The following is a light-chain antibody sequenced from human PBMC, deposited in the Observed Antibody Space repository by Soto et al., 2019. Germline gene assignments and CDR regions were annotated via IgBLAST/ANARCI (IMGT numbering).Light chain of an antibody. Sequence: DIQMTQSPSSLSASVGDRVTITCRASQSISSYLNWYQQKPGKAPKLLIYAASSLQSGLPSRFSGSESWTDFTLTISSLQPEDFATYYYQKSYSTPRTFGQGTKVEIK. CDR3: QKSYSTPRT. J-gene: IGKJ1*01. CDR2: AAS. CDR1: QSISSY. V-gene: IGKV1-39*01.